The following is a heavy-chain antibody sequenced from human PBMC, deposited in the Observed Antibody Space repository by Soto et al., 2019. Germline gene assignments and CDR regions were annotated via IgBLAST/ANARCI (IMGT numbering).Heavy chain of an antibody. CDR2: IYYRGST. D-gene: IGHD2-2*02. V-gene: IGHV4-31*03. Sequence: QVQLQESGPGLVKPSQTLSLTCTVSGGSISSGGYYWSWIRQHPGKGLEWIGYIYYRGSTYYNPSLKSRVTISVDTSKNQFSLKLSSVTAADTAVYYCARDGSVCSSTSCYNSYWYFDLWGRGTLVTVSS. CDR1: GGSISSGGYY. CDR3: ARDGSVCSSTSCYNSYWYFDL. J-gene: IGHJ2*01.